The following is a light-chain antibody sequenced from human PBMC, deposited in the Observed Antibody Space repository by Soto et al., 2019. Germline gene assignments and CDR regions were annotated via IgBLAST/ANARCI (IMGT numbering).Light chain of an antibody. V-gene: IGLV2-8*01. J-gene: IGLJ1*01. CDR3: SSYTGSNNPYV. CDR2: EVS. Sequence: QSVLTQPPSASGTPGQRVTISCSGSSSNIGSNYVYWYQQHPGKAPKLMIYEVSKRPSGVPDRFSGSKSGNTASLTVSGLQVEDEAEYYCSSYTGSNNPYVFGAGTKVTVL. CDR1: SSNIGSNY.